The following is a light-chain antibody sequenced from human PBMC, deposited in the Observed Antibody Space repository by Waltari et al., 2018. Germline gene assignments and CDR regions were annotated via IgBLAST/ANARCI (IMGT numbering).Light chain of an antibody. CDR2: GAS. Sequence: DMQMTQSPSSLSASVGDRVTITCRASPNIRSYLNWYQQRPGKAPKLLIYGASNLQSWVPSRFSCSGAGTDFTLTISGLQPEDFATYYCQQGYISLTFVGGTKVEMK. CDR1: PNIRSY. CDR3: QQGYISLT. V-gene: IGKV1-39*01. J-gene: IGKJ4*01.